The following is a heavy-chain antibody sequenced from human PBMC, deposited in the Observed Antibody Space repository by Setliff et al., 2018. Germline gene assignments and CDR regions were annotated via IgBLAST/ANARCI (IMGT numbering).Heavy chain of an antibody. CDR3: ARAAKYDSSGYYGFWFDP. CDR1: GGSISSSY. J-gene: IGHJ5*02. D-gene: IGHD3-22*01. V-gene: IGHV4-59*01. Sequence: SETLSLTCSVSGGSISSSYWTWIRQPPGKRLEWIGYIYSSGSSNYNPSLKSRVTISVDASKNQFSLRLSSVTAADTAVYYCARAAKYDSSGYYGFWFDPWGQGNLVTVSS. CDR2: IYSSGSS.